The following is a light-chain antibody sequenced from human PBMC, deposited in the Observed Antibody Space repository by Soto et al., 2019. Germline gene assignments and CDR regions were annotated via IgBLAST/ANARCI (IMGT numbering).Light chain of an antibody. CDR1: QSVNNDY. CDR3: QQYGSSPWT. Sequence: EIVLTQSPGTLSLSPGERAALSCRASQSVNNDYLAWYHQKPGRAPRLVIYGASKRATGIPDRFSGSGSGTDFTLTIRRLEPEDFAVYYCQQYGSSPWTFGQGTNVDIK. V-gene: IGKV3-20*01. J-gene: IGKJ1*01. CDR2: GAS.